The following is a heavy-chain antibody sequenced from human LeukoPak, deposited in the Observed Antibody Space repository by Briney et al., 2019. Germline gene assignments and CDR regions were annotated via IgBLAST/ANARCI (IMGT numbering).Heavy chain of an antibody. J-gene: IGHJ4*02. V-gene: IGHV4-39*01. D-gene: IGHD2-15*01. Sequence: PSETLSLTCTVSGGSISSSIYYWGWIRQPPGQGLEWIGSIFYSGSTYYNPSLKSRVTISVDTSKNQFSLRLSSVTAADTAVYYCATTLAYCSGGSCYSKRFDYWGQGTLVTVSS. CDR2: IFYSGST. CDR1: GGSISSSIYY. CDR3: ATTLAYCSGGSCYSKRFDY.